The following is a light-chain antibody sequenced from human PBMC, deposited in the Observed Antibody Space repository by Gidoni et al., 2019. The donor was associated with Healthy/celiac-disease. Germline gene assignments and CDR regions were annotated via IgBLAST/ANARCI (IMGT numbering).Light chain of an antibody. CDR3: QQYDNLPYT. CDR2: DAS. V-gene: IGKV1-33*01. CDR1: QDISNY. J-gene: IGKJ2*01. Sequence: DIQMTQSPSSLSASVGDRVTITCQASQDISNYLNWYLQKPGKAPKLLIYDASNLETGVPSRFSGSGSGTDFTFTISSLQPEDIATYYCQQYDNLPYTFGQRTKLEIK.